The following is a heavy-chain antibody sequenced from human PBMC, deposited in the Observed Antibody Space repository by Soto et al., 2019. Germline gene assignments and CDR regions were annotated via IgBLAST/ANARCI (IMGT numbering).Heavy chain of an antibody. D-gene: IGHD5-12*01. V-gene: IGHV4-59*01. CDR1: GGYSSSYY. Sequence: LXLTFTVSGGYSSSYYWSWIRQPPGKGLEWIGYIYYSGSTNYNPSLKSRVTISVDTSNNQLSLKLSSVTAADTAVSYCAREGDSGYDLDYWGQGTLVTVYS. J-gene: IGHJ4*02. CDR3: AREGDSGYDLDY. CDR2: IYYSGST.